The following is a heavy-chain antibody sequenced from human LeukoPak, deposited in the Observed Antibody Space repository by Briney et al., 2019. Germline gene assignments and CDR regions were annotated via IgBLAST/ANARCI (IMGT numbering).Heavy chain of an antibody. V-gene: IGHV5-51*01. Sequence: GESLKISCKGSGYRFANYWIGWVRQMPGKGLEWMAIINPGDSDTRYSPSFQGQVTTSADKSISTVYLQWGSLKASDTAMYYCARQPGAGWFDPWGQGTLVTVSS. D-gene: IGHD3-10*01. CDR3: ARQPGAGWFDP. CDR1: GYRFANYW. CDR2: INPGDSDT. J-gene: IGHJ5*02.